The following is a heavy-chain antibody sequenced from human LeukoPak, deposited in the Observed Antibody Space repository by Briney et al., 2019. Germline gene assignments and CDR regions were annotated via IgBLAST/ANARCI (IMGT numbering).Heavy chain of an antibody. D-gene: IGHD1-26*01. V-gene: IGHV3-73*01. J-gene: IGHJ4*02. Sequence: GGSLTLSCAVSGFFFSDSVIHWVRQAAGKGLEWVGRIKNKANSYATAYAASVKGRFTVSRDDSENTAYLQMNSLKTEDTAVYYCTRFPVSGIYDQFDYWGQGTLVTVSS. CDR3: TRFPVSGIYDQFDY. CDR1: GFFFSDSV. CDR2: IKNKANSYAT.